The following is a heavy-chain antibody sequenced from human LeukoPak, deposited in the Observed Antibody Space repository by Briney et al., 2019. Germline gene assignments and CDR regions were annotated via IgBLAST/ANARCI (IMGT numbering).Heavy chain of an antibody. J-gene: IGHJ4*02. CDR3: ARNWNDERYFDY. D-gene: IGHD1-1*01. CDR2: IIPIFGTA. V-gene: IGHV1-69*05. CDR1: GATFSSYA. Sequence: ASVKVSCMSCGATFSSYAINWVRQAPGQGLEWMGRIIPIFGTANYAQKFQGRVTITTDESTSTAYMELSSLRSEDTAVYYCARNWNDERYFDYWGQGTLVTVSS.